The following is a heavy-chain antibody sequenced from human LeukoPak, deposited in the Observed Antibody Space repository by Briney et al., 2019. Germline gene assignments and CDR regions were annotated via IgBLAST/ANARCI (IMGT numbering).Heavy chain of an antibody. Sequence: ASVKVSCKASGYTFTSYGISWVRQAPGQGLEWMGWMNPNSGHTGYAQKFQGRVTITRNTSISTAYMELSSLRSEDTAVYYCARGGVIGIVVVPAAIDYAFDIWGQGTVVTVSS. V-gene: IGHV1-8*03. D-gene: IGHD2-2*01. J-gene: IGHJ3*02. CDR1: GYTFTSYG. CDR3: ARGGVIGIVVVPAAIDYAFDI. CDR2: MNPNSGHT.